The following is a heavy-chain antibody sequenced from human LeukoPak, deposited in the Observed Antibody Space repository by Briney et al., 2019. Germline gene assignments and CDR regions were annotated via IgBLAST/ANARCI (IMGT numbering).Heavy chain of an antibody. V-gene: IGHV5-51*01. J-gene: IGHJ4*02. CDR2: IYPGDSDT. CDR1: GYSLTSYW. D-gene: IGHD5-12*01. Sequence: GESLKISCEGSGYSLTSYWIGWVRHMPGEGVWRMGIIYPGDSDTRYSPSFQGQVTISADKSISTAYLQWSSLKASDTAMYYCARLHSRISGFTPPGDYWGQGTLVTVSS. CDR3: ARLHSRISGFTPPGDY.